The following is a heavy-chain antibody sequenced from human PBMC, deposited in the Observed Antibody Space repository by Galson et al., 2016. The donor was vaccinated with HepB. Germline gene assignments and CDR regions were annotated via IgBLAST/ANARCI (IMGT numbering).Heavy chain of an antibody. Sequence: SLRLSCAASGFTFSDYYMSWIRQAPGKGLEWVSYISSSGSTIYYADSVNGRFTISRNNAKNSLYLQMNSLRAEDTAVYYCARDVSSGYYDSSGYYYYYYGMDVWGQGATVTVSS. CDR3: ARDVSSGYYDSSGYYYYYYGMDV. V-gene: IGHV3-11*01. CDR1: GFTFSDYY. J-gene: IGHJ6*02. CDR2: ISSSGSTI. D-gene: IGHD3-22*01.